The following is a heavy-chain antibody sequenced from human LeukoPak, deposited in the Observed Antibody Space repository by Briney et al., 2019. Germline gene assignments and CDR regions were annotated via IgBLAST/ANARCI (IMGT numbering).Heavy chain of an antibody. CDR1: GGSFSGYY. CDR2: INHSGNT. Sequence: SETLSLTCAVYGGSFSGYYWSWIRQPPGKGLEWIGEINHSGNTNYNPSLKSRVTISVDTSKNQFSLKLSSVTAADTAVYYCARGSGYCSSTSCINWFDPWGQGTLVTVSS. V-gene: IGHV4-34*01. J-gene: IGHJ5*02. CDR3: ARGSGYCSSTSCINWFDP. D-gene: IGHD2-2*03.